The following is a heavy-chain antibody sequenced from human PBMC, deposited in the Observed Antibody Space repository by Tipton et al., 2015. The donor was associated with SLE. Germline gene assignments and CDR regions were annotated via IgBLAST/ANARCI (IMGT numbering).Heavy chain of an antibody. D-gene: IGHD6-19*01. CDR3: ARRPGWLHAFDI. Sequence: TLSLTCAVYGGSFSGYYWSWIRQPPGKGLEWIGEINHSGSTNYNPSLKSRVTISVDTSKNQFSLKLSSVTAADTAVYYCARRPGWLHAFDIWGQGTMVTVSS. CDR2: INHSGST. J-gene: IGHJ3*02. V-gene: IGHV4-34*01. CDR1: GGSFSGYY.